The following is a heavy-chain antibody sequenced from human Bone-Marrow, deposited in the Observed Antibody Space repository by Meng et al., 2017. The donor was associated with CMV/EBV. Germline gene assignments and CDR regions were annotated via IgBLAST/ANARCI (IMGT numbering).Heavy chain of an antibody. CDR2: IYYSGST. CDR1: GGSISSSSYY. CDR3: ARDKYSSSSSLGLL. V-gene: IGHV4-39*02. D-gene: IGHD6-6*01. J-gene: IGHJ4*02. Sequence: SETLSLTCTVSGGSISSSSYYWSWIRQPPGKGLEWIGSIYYSGSTYYNPSLKSRVTISVDTSKNQFSLKLSSVTAADTAVYYCARDKYSSSSSLGLLWGQGTLVTVSS.